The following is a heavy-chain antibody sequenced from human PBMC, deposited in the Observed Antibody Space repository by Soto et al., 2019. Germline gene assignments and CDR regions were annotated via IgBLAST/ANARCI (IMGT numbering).Heavy chain of an antibody. CDR2: IYYSGST. CDR3: ARHVLRFLEWSENWFDP. CDR1: GGSISSSSYY. Sequence: ASETLSLTCTVSGGSISSSSYYRGWIRQPPGKGLEGIGSIYYSGSTYYNPSLKSRVTISVDTSKNQFSLKLSSVTAADTAVYYCARHVLRFLEWSENWFDPWGQGTLVTRLL. D-gene: IGHD3-3*01. V-gene: IGHV4-39*01. J-gene: IGHJ5*02.